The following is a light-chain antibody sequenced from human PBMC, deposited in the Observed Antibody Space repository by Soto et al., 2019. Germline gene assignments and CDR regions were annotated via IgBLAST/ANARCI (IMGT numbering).Light chain of an antibody. Sequence: EIVMTQSPATLSVSPGERATLSCRASQSVNSNLAWYQKRPGQPPRLLIYDEFTRATGTPGRFSGSGSGTEFTLTIDSLQSEDFAVYYCLQYNKWPPFTFGPGTKVDIK. CDR2: DEF. CDR3: LQYNKWPPFT. CDR1: QSVNSN. J-gene: IGKJ3*01. V-gene: IGKV3-15*01.